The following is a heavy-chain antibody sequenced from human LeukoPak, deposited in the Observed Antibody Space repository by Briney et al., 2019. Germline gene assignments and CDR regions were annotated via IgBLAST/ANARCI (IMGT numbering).Heavy chain of an antibody. Sequence: GGSLRLSCAASGFTFSSYSMSWVRQAPGKGLEWVSSISASSNFISYADSVKGRFTISRDNAKKSLYLQMNSLRAEDTAMYYCARDFTSGGYDFWGQGTLVTVSS. J-gene: IGHJ4*02. D-gene: IGHD2-15*01. CDR2: ISASSNFI. V-gene: IGHV3-21*01. CDR3: ARDFTSGGYDF. CDR1: GFTFSSYS.